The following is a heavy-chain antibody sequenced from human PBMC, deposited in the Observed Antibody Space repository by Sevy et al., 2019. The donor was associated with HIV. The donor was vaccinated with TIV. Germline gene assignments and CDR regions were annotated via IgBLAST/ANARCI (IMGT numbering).Heavy chain of an antibody. V-gene: IGHV3-23*01. D-gene: IGHD3-22*01. CDR2: ISGTYGST. J-gene: IGHJ4*02. Sequence: GGSLRLSCAASGFTFSTYAMSWVRQAPGKGLEWVSGISGTYGSTYYADSVKGRFTISRDNSKNTLYLQMNSLRAEDTALYYCAKDLYYDISLFDYWGQGIRVTVSS. CDR3: AKDLYYDISLFDY. CDR1: GFTFSTYA.